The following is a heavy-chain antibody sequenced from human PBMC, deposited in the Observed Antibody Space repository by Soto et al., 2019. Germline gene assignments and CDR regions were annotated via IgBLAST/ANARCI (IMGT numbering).Heavy chain of an antibody. CDR1: GFTFSSYD. D-gene: IGHD6-19*01. J-gene: IGHJ4*02. CDR2: IGTAGDP. CDR3: ARAVHSSGWYYFDY. V-gene: IGHV3-13*05. Sequence: GSLRLSCAASGFTFSSYDMHWVRQATGKGLEWVSAIGTAGDPYYPGSVKGRFTISRENAKNSLYLQMNSLRAGDTAVYYCARAVHSSGWYYFDYWGQGTLVTVSS.